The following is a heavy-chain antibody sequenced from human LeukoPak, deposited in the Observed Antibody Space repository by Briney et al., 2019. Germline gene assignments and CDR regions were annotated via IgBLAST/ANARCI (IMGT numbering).Heavy chain of an antibody. D-gene: IGHD3-22*01. CDR3: AASITMIDDAFDF. V-gene: IGHV3-23*01. CDR1: GFTFTTYA. J-gene: IGHJ3*01. Sequence: GGSLRLSCAASGFTFTTYAMNWVRQAPGKGLEWVSAVSNSGATTLYADSVKGRFTISRDNAKNTLYLQMSSLKVEDTAVYYCAASITMIDDAFDFWGRGTMVTVST. CDR2: VSNSGATT.